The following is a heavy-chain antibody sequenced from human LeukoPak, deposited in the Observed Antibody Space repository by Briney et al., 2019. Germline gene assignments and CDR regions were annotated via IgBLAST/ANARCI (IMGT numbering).Heavy chain of an antibody. V-gene: IGHV3-33*01. CDR2: IGADGSTT. CDR3: AREGVVERYYFDY. J-gene: IGHJ4*02. Sequence: PGGSLRLSCAASGFTFSTYGMDWVRQAPGKGLEWVAVIGADGSTTYYAESVKGRFTISRDNSKSTLFLQMNSLRAEDTAVYYCAREGVVERYYFDYWGQGTLVTVSS. CDR1: GFTFSTYG. D-gene: IGHD2-15*01.